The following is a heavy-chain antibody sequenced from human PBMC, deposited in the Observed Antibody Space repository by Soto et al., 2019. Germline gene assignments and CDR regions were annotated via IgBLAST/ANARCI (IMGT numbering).Heavy chain of an antibody. D-gene: IGHD5-12*01. J-gene: IGHJ6*03. CDR3: ARLKYSGYDTHYYYYYYMDV. Sequence: SETLSLTCTVSGGSISSYYWSWIRQPPGKGLEWIGYIYYSGSTNYNPSLKSRVTISVDTSKNQFSLKLSSVTAADTAVYYCARLKYSGYDTHYYYYYYMDVWGKGTTVTVSS. CDR2: IYYSGST. V-gene: IGHV4-59*08. CDR1: GGSISSYY.